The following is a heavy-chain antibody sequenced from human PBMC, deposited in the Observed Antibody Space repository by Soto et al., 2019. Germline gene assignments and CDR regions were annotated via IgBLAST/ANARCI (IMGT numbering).Heavy chain of an antibody. V-gene: IGHV3-74*01. Sequence: GGSLRLSCVASGGPFIPFWMSWVRQAPGKGPVWLSRINMDGSTIIYADSVKGRFTISRDNAKNTLHLQMNSLRDDDTAVYYCARDPAIWGQGTMVTVSS. CDR2: INMDGSTI. J-gene: IGHJ3*02. CDR1: GGPFIPFW. CDR3: ARDPAI.